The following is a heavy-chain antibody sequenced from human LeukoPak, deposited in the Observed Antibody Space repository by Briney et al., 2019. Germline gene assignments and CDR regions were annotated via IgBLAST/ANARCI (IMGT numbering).Heavy chain of an antibody. CDR1: GGSISSSSYY. CDR3: GSQTYYYYYGMDV. CDR2: IYYSGST. J-gene: IGHJ6*02. Sequence: SETLSLTCTGSGGSISSSSYYWGWIRQPPGKGLEWIGSIYYSGSTYYNPSLKSRVTISVDTSKNQFSLKLSSVTAADTAVYYCGSQTYYYYYGMDVWGQGTTVTVSS. V-gene: IGHV4-39*01.